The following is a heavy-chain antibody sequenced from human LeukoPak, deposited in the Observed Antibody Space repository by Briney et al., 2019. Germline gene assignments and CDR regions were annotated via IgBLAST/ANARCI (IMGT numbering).Heavy chain of an antibody. Sequence: SETLPLTCTVSGVSISSYYWSWIRQPPGKGLEWIGYIYYSGNTNYNPSLKSRVTISVDTSKNQFSLKLSSVTAADTAVYYCVRGRDGYSYWYFDLWGRGTLVTVSS. J-gene: IGHJ2*01. CDR1: GVSISSYY. CDR2: IYYSGNT. CDR3: VRGRDGYSYWYFDL. D-gene: IGHD5-24*01. V-gene: IGHV4-59*01.